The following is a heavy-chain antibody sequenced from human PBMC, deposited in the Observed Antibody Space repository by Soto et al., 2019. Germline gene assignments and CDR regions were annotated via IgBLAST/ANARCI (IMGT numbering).Heavy chain of an antibody. D-gene: IGHD3-22*01. CDR1: GFTFSSYA. CDR3: ARDHVYDSSGLLDY. J-gene: IGHJ4*02. Sequence: QVQLVESGGGVVQPGRSLRLSCAASGFTFSSYAMHWVRQAPGKGLEWVAVISYDGSNKYYADSVKGRFTKSRDNSKKTLYLQMNSLSAEDTAVYYCARDHVYDSSGLLDYWGQGPLVNVSS. CDR2: ISYDGSNK. V-gene: IGHV3-30-3*01.